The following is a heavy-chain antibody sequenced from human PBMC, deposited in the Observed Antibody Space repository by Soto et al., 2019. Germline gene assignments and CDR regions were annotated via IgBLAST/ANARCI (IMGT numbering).Heavy chain of an antibody. D-gene: IGHD1-7*01. CDR3: ARAGSLPWLYLSGTLGFDY. V-gene: IGHV3-48*01. J-gene: IGHJ4*02. Sequence: EVQLVESGGGLVQPGGSLRLSCAASGFTFSSYSMNWVRQAPGKGLEWVSYISSSSSTIYYADSVKGRFTISRDNAKNSLYLQMNSLRAEDTAVYYCARAGSLPWLYLSGTLGFDYWGQGTLVTVSS. CDR1: GFTFSSYS. CDR2: ISSSSSTI.